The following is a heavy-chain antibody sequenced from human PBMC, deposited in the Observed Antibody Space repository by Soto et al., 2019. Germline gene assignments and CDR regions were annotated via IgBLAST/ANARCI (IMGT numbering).Heavy chain of an antibody. J-gene: IGHJ6*02. CDR1: GYTFTSYD. CDR2: MNPNSGNT. Sequence: ASVKVSCKASGYTFTSYDINWVRQATGQGLEWMGWMNPNSGNTGYAQKFQGRVTMTRNTSISTAYMELSSLRSEDTAVYYCARGRWEYCSGGSCYLGYYYGMDVWGQGTTVTAP. D-gene: IGHD2-15*01. V-gene: IGHV1-8*01. CDR3: ARGRWEYCSGGSCYLGYYYGMDV.